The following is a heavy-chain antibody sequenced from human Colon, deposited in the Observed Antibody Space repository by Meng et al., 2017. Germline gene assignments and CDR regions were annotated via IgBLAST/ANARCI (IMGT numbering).Heavy chain of an antibody. CDR2: MFHSGTT. CDR3: ARNSAAGVDY. D-gene: IGHD6-13*01. V-gene: IGHV4-61*01. Sequence: QVQLQESGPGLVRPSETLSLTCNVSGGSVSSGSHYWSWIRQPPGKGLEWIGYMFHSGTTKYNPSLKSRVSMSVDTTKNQFSLKLSSVTAADTAVYYCARNSAAGVDYWGQGTLVTVSS. CDR1: GGSVSSGSHY. J-gene: IGHJ4*02.